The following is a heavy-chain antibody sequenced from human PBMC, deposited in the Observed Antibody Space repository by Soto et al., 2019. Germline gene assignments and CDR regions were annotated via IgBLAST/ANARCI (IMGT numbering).Heavy chain of an antibody. CDR2: IYSAGST. J-gene: IGHJ4*02. CDR3: AGTSHKVY. CDR1: GFTVSTNY. V-gene: IGHV3-66*01. Sequence: EVQLVESGGGLVQPRGSLRLSCAASGFTVSTNYMSWVRQAPGKGLEWVSLIYSAGSTYYADSVKGTFTLSRDNSKNTLYLQMTSLRAEDTAVYYCAGTSHKVYWGQGTLVTVSS.